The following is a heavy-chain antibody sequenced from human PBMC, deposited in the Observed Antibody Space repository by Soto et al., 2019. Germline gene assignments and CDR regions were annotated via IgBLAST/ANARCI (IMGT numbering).Heavy chain of an antibody. CDR2: IYYSGTT. J-gene: IGHJ4*02. V-gene: IGHV4-28*01. CDR1: GYSISSSNW. D-gene: IGHD3-9*01. Sequence: PSETLSLTCAVSGYSISSSNWWGWIWQPPGKGLEWIGYIYYSGTTYYNPSLKSRVTISVDTTKNQFSLKLSSVTAADTAVYYCERSPQHTLTILDYRGQGPWVPAST. CDR3: ERSPQHTLTILDY.